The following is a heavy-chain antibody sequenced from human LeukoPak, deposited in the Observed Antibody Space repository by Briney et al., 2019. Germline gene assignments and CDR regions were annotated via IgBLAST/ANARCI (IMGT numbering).Heavy chain of an antibody. Sequence: SETLSLTCTVSGGSISSYYWSWIRQPAGKGLEWIGRICTSGSTNYNPSLKSRVTMTVDTSKNQFSLKLSSVTAADTAVYYCARDFDRERYFDLHYYYMDVWGKGTTVTVSS. CDR2: ICTSGST. V-gene: IGHV4-4*07. D-gene: IGHD3-9*01. CDR1: GGSISSYY. CDR3: ARDFDRERYFDLHYYYMDV. J-gene: IGHJ6*03.